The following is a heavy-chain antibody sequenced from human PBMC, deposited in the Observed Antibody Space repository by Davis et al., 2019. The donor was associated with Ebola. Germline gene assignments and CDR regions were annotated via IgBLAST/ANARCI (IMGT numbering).Heavy chain of an antibody. CDR3: ARGMGATYYFDY. J-gene: IGHJ4*02. CDR2: IIPIFGTA. D-gene: IGHD1-26*01. Sequence: SVTVSCKASGGTFSSYAISWVRQAPGQGLEWMGGIIPIFGTANYAQKFQGRVTITADESTSTAYMELSSLRSEDTAVYYCARGMGATYYFDYWGQGTLVTVSS. CDR1: GGTFSSYA. V-gene: IGHV1-69*13.